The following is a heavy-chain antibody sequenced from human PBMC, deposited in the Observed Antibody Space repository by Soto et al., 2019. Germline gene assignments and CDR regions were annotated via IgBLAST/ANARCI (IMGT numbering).Heavy chain of an antibody. CDR1: GYTFFTYD. V-gene: IGHV1-18*01. Sequence: ASGKVPCKASGYTFFTYDIRWVRQAPGQGLEWMGWSSTYSGDTKYAQKVQGRVTMTTDTSTTTAYLELRSLRSDDTAVYYCARHHGPTTSENWFDPWGQGTLVTVSS. CDR3: ARHHGPTTSENWFDP. J-gene: IGHJ5*02. CDR2: SSTYSGDT. D-gene: IGHD5-12*01.